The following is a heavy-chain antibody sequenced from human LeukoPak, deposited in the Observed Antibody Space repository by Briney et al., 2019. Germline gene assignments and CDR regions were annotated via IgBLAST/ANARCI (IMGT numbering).Heavy chain of an antibody. CDR3: AKCSGGSCYSAQYFDY. V-gene: IGHV3-21*04. J-gene: IGHJ4*02. CDR2: ISTSTSYI. Sequence: GGSLRLSCAASGFTFSNYPMNWVRQAPGKGLEWVSSISTSTSYIYYADSLKGRFTISRDNSKNTLYLQMNSLRAEDTAVYYCAKCSGGSCYSAQYFDYWGQGTLVTVSS. CDR1: GFTFSNYP. D-gene: IGHD2-15*01.